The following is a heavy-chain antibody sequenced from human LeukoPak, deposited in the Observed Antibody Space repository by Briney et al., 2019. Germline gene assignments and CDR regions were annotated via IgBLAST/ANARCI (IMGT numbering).Heavy chain of an antibody. Sequence: TGGSLRLSCAASGFTFSSHGMSWVRQAPGKGLEWVSGISDSGDKTHNADSVKGRFTISRDNSKSTLYLQMNSLRAEDTAAYYCAKAVEGAPLQEYFYHYYMDVWGKGTTVTISS. CDR3: AKAVEGAPLQEYFYHYYMDV. V-gene: IGHV3-23*01. CDR2: ISDSGDKT. D-gene: IGHD6-6*01. CDR1: GFTFSSHG. J-gene: IGHJ6*03.